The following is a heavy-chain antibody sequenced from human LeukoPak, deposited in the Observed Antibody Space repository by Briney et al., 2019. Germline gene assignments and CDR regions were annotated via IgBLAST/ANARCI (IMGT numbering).Heavy chain of an antibody. Sequence: SETLSLTCTVSGGSISSSSYYWGWIRQPPGKGLEWIGSIYYSGSTYYNPSLKSRVTISVDTSKNQFSLKLSSVTAADTAVYYCAKGVRKTYYYDSSGCEFDYWGPGTRVTVSS. V-gene: IGHV4-39*07. D-gene: IGHD3-22*01. CDR2: IYYSGST. J-gene: IGHJ4*02. CDR1: GGSISSSSYY. CDR3: AKGVRKTYYYDSSGCEFDY.